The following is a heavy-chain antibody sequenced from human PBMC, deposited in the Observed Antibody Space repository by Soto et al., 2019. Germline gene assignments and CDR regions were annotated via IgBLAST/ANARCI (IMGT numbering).Heavy chain of an antibody. D-gene: IGHD3-16*01. Sequence: LKISCKGSGYNFITDWISWVRQMPGKGLEWMGRIDPTDSYTKYSPSFEGHVTISADKSISTAYLQWSSLKASDSAVYYCARLSRASFALDVWGQGTTVTVSS. CDR3: ARLSRASFALDV. CDR1: GYNFITDW. V-gene: IGHV5-10-1*01. CDR2: IDPTDSYT. J-gene: IGHJ6*02.